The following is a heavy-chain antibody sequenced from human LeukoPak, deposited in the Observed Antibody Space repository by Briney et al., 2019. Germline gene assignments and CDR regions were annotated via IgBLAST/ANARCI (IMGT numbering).Heavy chain of an antibody. J-gene: IGHJ6*02. CDR1: GYTXTSYG. V-gene: IGHV1-18*01. Sequence: ASVKVSCKASGYTXTSYGISWVRQAPGQGLEWMGWSGSYKGNTNYAQKLPGRVTMTTDTSTSTAYMEMRSLSSDDTAVYYCARDMGAPKSSGWSMRYYYYYYGMDVWGQGTTVTVSS. CDR3: ARDMGAPKSSGWSMRYYYYYYGMDV. D-gene: IGHD6-19*01. CDR2: SGSYKGNT.